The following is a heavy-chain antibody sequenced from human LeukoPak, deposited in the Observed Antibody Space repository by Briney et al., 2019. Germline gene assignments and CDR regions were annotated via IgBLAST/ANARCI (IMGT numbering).Heavy chain of an antibody. CDR3: AKGLHCSSTSCYLYYFDY. CDR2: ISTTGGYT. CDR1: GFSFSTYD. Sequence: PGGSLRLSCVGSGFSFSTYDMGWVRQTPGKGLEWVSAISTTGGYTEDADSVKGRFTISRDNSQNTLFLQMHSLRAEDTAVYYCAKGLHCSSTSCYLYYFDYWGQGTLVTVSS. J-gene: IGHJ4*02. D-gene: IGHD2-2*01. V-gene: IGHV3-23*01.